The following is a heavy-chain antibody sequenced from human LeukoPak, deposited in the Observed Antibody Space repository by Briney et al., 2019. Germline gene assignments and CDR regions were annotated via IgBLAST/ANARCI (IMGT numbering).Heavy chain of an antibody. CDR2: ISGSGGST. J-gene: IGHJ4*02. V-gene: IGHV3-23*01. CDR1: GFTFSSYA. CDR3: AKYGSGWYGIDY. Sequence: PGGSLRLSCAASGFTFSSYAMSWVRQAPGKGLEWVSAISGSGGSTYYADSVEGRFTISRDNSKNTLYLQMNSLRAEDTAVYYCAKYGSGWYGIDYWGQGTLVTVSS. D-gene: IGHD6-19*01.